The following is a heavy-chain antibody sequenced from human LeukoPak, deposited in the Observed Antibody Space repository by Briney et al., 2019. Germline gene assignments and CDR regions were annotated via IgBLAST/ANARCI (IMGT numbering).Heavy chain of an antibody. V-gene: IGHV3-30*03. Sequence: GGSLRLSCAASGFTFSSYGMHWVRQAPGKGLEWVAVISYDGSNKYYADSVKGRFTISRDNSKNTLYLQMNSLRAEDTAVYYCASGNHIAAAATGYWGQGTLVTVSS. J-gene: IGHJ4*02. CDR2: ISYDGSNK. D-gene: IGHD6-13*01. CDR1: GFTFSSYG. CDR3: ASGNHIAAAATGY.